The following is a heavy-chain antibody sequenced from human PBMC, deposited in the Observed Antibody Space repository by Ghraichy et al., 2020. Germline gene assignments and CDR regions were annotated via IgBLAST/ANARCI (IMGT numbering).Heavy chain of an antibody. CDR1: GFTFSDHF. J-gene: IGHJ6*03. CDR3: ARDSTVYYMDV. CDR2: VRNKAYSYST. Sequence: GGSLRLSCAASGFTFSDHFMDWVRQAPGKGLEWVARVRNKAYSYSTSYAASVKGRFTISRDDSKNSLYLQMNSLKTEDTAMYYCARDSTVYYMDVWGKGTMVAVS. D-gene: IGHD4-17*01. V-gene: IGHV3-72*01.